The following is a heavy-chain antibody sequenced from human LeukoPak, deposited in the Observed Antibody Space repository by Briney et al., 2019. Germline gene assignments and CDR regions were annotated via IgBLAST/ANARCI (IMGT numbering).Heavy chain of an antibody. V-gene: IGHV4-59*01. CDR3: ASLAVAGPPDY. CDR1: GGSISSYY. CDR2: IYYSGST. D-gene: IGHD6-19*01. Sequence: PSETLSLTCTVSGGSISSYYWSWIRQPPGKGLEWIGYIYYSGSTNYNPSLKSRVTISVDTSRNQFSLKLSSVTAADTAVYYCASLAVAGPPDYWGQGTLVTVSS. J-gene: IGHJ4*02.